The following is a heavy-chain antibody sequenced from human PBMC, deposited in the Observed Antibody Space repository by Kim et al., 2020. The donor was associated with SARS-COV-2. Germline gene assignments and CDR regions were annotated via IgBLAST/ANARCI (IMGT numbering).Heavy chain of an antibody. D-gene: IGHD3-10*01. CDR1: GGSISSSSYY. CDR2: IYYSGST. Sequence: SETLSLTCTVSGGSISSSSYYWGWIRQPPGKGLEWIGSIYYSGSTYYNPSLKSRVTISVDTSKNQFSLQLRSVTAADTAVYYCARIIRRLWFGELFAWFDPWGQGTLVTVAS. J-gene: IGHJ5*02. CDR3: ARIIRRLWFGELFAWFDP. V-gene: IGHV4-39*01.